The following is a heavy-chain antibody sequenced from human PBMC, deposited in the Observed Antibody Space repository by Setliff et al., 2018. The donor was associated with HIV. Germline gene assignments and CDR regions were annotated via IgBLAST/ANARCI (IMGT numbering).Heavy chain of an antibody. V-gene: IGHV4-34*01. CDR2: TSHSGKT. Sequence: SETLSLTCAVYGGPLSGQYWSWIRQPPGQGLEWIGETSHSGKTNYNPSLKSRVTISVDTSKNQFSLKLTSVTAADTAVYYCVTSSSWSSRLNFWGPGMLVTVSS. CDR1: GGPLSGQY. D-gene: IGHD2-2*01. CDR3: VTSSSWSSRLNF. J-gene: IGHJ4*02.